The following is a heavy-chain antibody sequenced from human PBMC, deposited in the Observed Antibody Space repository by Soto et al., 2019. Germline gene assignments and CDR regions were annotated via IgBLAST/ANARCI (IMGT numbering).Heavy chain of an antibody. CDR1: GYTFTGYH. CDR2: ISPNSGGT. V-gene: IGHV1-2*02. CDR3: GKGRSGDVGVFY. J-gene: IGHJ4*02. D-gene: IGHD1-26*01. Sequence: QVQLVQSGAEVKKSGASVKVSCKASGYTFTGYHIHWVRQAPGQGPEWMGEISPNSGGTKYAQRFQGRVTMTRDTSITTVYMELSNLSPDDTAVYYCGKGRSGDVGVFYWGQGTLVTVYS.